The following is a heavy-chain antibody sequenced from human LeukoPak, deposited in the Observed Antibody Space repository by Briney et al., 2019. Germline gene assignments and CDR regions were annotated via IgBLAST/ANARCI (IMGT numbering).Heavy chain of an antibody. CDR3: AKVGRRYCSGGSCPVDY. CDR1: GFTFDDYA. J-gene: IGHJ4*02. CDR2: ISWNSGSI. Sequence: PGRSLRLSCAASGFTFDDYAMHWVRQTPGKGLEWVSGISWNSGSIGYADSVKGRFTISRDNAKNSLYLQMNSLRAEDTALYYCAKVGRRYCSGGSCPVDYWGQGTLVTVSS. V-gene: IGHV3-9*01. D-gene: IGHD2-15*01.